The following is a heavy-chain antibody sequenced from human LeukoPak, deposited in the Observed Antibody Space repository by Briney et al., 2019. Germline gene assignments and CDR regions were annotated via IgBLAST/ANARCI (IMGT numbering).Heavy chain of an antibody. Sequence: PSETLSLTCTVSGYAITSGGFSWNWIRQPPGKGLEWIGYIYYSGSTNYNPSLKSRVSISVDTSKNQFSLKLSSVTAADTAVYYCARAPPETWDAFDIWGQGTMVTVSS. CDR3: ARAPPETWDAFDI. J-gene: IGHJ3*02. CDR1: GYAITSGGFS. D-gene: IGHD1-14*01. V-gene: IGHV4-61*08. CDR2: IYYSGST.